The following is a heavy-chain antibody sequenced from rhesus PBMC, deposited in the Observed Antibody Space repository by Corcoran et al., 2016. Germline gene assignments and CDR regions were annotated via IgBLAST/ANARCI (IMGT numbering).Heavy chain of an antibody. CDR2: IYGSGGGT. J-gene: IGHJ3*01. D-gene: IGHD6-13*01. CDR3: ARVNSSWYAFDF. Sequence: QVQLQESGPGLVKPSETLSLTCAVSGGSISDDYYWSWIRQPPGKGLVWIGYIYGSGGGTNYNPSLKNRVTISIDTSKNQFSLKLSSVTAADTAVYYCARVNSSWYAFDFWGQGLRVTVSS. CDR1: GGSISDDYY. V-gene: IGHV4-106*01.